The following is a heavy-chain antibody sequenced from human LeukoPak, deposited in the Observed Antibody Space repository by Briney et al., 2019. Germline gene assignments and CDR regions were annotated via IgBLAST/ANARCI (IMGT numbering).Heavy chain of an antibody. CDR1: GYTFNTYG. D-gene: IGHD4-23*01. Sequence: ASVKVSCKASGYTFNTYGISWVRQAPGQGLEWMGWINTYNGNTNYAQKLQGRVTMTTDTSTSTAYMDLRSLRSDDTAVYYCARDTVGTDYWGQGTLVTVSS. CDR3: ARDTVGTDY. V-gene: IGHV1-18*01. CDR2: INTYNGNT. J-gene: IGHJ4*02.